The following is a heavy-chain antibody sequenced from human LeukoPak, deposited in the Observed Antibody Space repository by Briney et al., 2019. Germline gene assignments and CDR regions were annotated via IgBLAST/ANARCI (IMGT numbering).Heavy chain of an antibody. Sequence: GGSLRLSCAASGFTFSSYGMHWVRQAPGKGLEWVAFIRYDGSNKYYADSVKGRFTISRDNSKNTLYLQMNSLRAEDTAVYYCALGYSYAPDYWGQGTLVTVSS. CDR3: ALGYSYAPDY. CDR2: IRYDGSNK. J-gene: IGHJ4*02. CDR1: GFTFSSYG. D-gene: IGHD5-18*01. V-gene: IGHV3-30*02.